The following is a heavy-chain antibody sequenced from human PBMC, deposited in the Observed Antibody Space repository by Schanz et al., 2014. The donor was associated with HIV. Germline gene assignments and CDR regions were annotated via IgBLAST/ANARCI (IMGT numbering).Heavy chain of an antibody. D-gene: IGHD6-19*01. CDR1: GFTFSSHG. V-gene: IGHV3-33*01. Sequence: VQLVESGGGLVKPGGSLRLSCAASGFTFSSHGMYWVRQAPGKGLEWVAVIWYDGTDKYYAGSVTGRFTISRDNSQNTMYLQMNRLRAEDTAVYYCAREYLGYSSGFDPWGQGTLVTVSS. CDR2: IWYDGTDK. J-gene: IGHJ5*02. CDR3: AREYLGYSSGFDP.